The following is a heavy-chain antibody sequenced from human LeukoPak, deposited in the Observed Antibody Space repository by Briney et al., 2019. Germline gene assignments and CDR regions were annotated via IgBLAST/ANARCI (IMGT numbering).Heavy chain of an antibody. CDR1: GFTFSSYE. CDR3: VRFGSRWFLDY. V-gene: IGHV3-48*03. J-gene: IGHJ4*02. Sequence: RGSLRLSCAASGFTFSSYEMNCVRQAPGKGLEWVSYISSSSAIYYADSVKGRFTISRDNAKNSLYLQMNSLRAEDTAVYYCVRFGSRWFLDYWGQGTLVTVSS. D-gene: IGHD6-13*01. CDR2: ISSSSAI.